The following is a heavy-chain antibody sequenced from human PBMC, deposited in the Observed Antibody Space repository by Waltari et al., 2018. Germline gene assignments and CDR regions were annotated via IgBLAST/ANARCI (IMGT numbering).Heavy chain of an antibody. J-gene: IGHJ6*02. D-gene: IGHD2-15*01. CDR2: IIPSFGTA. Sequence: QVQLVQSGAEVKKPGSSVKVSCKASGGTFSSYAISWVRQAPGQGLEWMGRIIPSFGTANYAQKFQGRVTITADKSTSTAYMELSSLRSEDTAVYYCAREGCSGGSCYARLYYYYGMDVWGQGTTVTVSS. CDR1: GGTFSSYA. CDR3: AREGCSGGSCYARLYYYYGMDV. V-gene: IGHV1-69*08.